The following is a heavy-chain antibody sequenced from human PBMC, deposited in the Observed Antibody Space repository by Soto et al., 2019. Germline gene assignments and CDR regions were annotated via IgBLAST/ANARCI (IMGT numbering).Heavy chain of an antibody. CDR2: IYYSGRT. Sequence: QVQLQETGPGLVKPSQTLSLTCTVSGGSISSGGYYWNWIRQHPGKGLEWIGDIYYSGRTYYNPSLKSRVTMAVDTSRNQFFLKLSSVTAADTAVYYCARGGYSYARAFDSWGLGTLVTVSS. J-gene: IGHJ4*02. CDR1: GGSISSGGYY. D-gene: IGHD3-22*01. CDR3: ARGGYSYARAFDS. V-gene: IGHV4-31*03.